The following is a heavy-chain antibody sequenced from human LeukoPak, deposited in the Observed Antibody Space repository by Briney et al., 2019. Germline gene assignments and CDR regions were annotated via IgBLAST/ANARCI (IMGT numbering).Heavy chain of an antibody. J-gene: IGHJ4*02. D-gene: IGHD1-26*01. CDR2: ISTNTGNP. Sequence: ASVKVSCKASGGTFSSYAISWVRQAPGQGLEWMGWISTNTGNPTYAQGFTGRFVFSLDTSVSTAYLQISSLKAEDTAVYYCARASTQWELPSDYWGQGTLVTVSS. CDR1: GGTFSSYA. V-gene: IGHV7-4-1*02. CDR3: ARASTQWELPSDY.